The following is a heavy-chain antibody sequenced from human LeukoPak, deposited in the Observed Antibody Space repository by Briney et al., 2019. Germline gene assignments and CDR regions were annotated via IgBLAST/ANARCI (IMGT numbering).Heavy chain of an antibody. V-gene: IGHV4-61*05. CDR2: IYYSGNT. J-gene: IGHJ4*02. Sequence: SETLSLTCTVSGVSISSSNSYWGWIRQPPGKGLEWIGYIYYSGNTYYSPSLKSRVTISVDTSKNQFSLKLSSVTAADTAVYYCARAAAGTNDYWGQGTLVTVSS. D-gene: IGHD1-7*01. CDR1: GVSISSSNSY. CDR3: ARAAAGTNDY.